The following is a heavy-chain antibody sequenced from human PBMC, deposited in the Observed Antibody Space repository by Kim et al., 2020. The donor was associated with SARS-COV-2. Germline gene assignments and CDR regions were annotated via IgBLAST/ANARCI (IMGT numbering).Heavy chain of an antibody. CDR2: IYYSGST. J-gene: IGHJ1*01. D-gene: IGHD2-21*02. V-gene: IGHV4-59*01. CDR3: ARGAGYGGNSALHFQH. Sequence: SETLSLTCTVSGDSISSYYWSWIRQPPGKGLEWIGYIYYSGSTNYNPSLKSRVTISVDTSKNQFSLKLSSVTAADTAVYYCARGAGYGGNSALHFQHWGQGTLVTVSS. CDR1: GDSISSYY.